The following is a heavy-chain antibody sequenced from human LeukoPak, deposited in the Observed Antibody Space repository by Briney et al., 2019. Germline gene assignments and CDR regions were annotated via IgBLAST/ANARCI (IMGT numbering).Heavy chain of an antibody. Sequence: GASVKVSCKASGHTLMELSIHWVRQAPGKGPEWLGGFNPEEGKTIVAQKFQARVTLSEDTSTDTAYMELSGLRSEDTAVYYCAADFRTIVVTTTFDYWGQGTLVTVSS. CDR2: FNPEEGKT. CDR3: AADFRTIVVTTTFDY. D-gene: IGHD1-26*01. V-gene: IGHV1-24*01. J-gene: IGHJ4*02. CDR1: GHTLMELS.